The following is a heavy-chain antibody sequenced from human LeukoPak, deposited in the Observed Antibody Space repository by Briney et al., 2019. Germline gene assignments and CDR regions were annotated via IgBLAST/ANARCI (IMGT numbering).Heavy chain of an antibody. V-gene: IGHV3-7*01. CDR2: IKQDGSEK. D-gene: IGHD3-22*01. J-gene: IGHJ4*02. CDR1: GFTFSSYW. Sequence: GGSLRLSCAASGFTFSSYWMSWVRQAPGKGLEWVANIKQDGSEKYYVDSVKGGFTISRDNAKNSLYLQMNSLRAEDTAVYYCARGAYYYDSSGYWDQIYFDYWGQGTLVTVSS. CDR3: ARGAYYYDSSGYWDQIYFDY.